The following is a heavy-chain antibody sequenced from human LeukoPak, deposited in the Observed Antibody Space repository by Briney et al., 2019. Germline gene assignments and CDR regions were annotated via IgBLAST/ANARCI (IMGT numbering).Heavy chain of an antibody. D-gene: IGHD6-19*01. CDR3: ARVGSGWYGGYYYMDV. V-gene: IGHV4-4*07. CDR1: GGSISSYY. J-gene: IGHJ6*03. Sequence: PSETLSLTCTVSGGSISSYYWSWLRQPAGKGLEWIGRIYTSGSTNYNLSLTSRVTMSVDTSKNQFSLKLSSVTAADTAVYYCARVGSGWYGGYYYMDVWGKGTTVTVSS. CDR2: IYTSGST.